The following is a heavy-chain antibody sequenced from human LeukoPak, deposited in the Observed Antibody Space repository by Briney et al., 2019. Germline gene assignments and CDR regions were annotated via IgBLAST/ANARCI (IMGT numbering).Heavy chain of an antibody. CDR2: IYHSGST. CDR3: ARGRRHYNWFDP. CDR1: GGSISSGGYY. Sequence: SETLSLTCTVSGGSISSGGYYWSWIRQPPGKGLEWIGYIYHSGSTYYNPSLKSRVTISVDRSKNQFSLKLSPVTAADTAVYYCARGRRHYNWFDPWGQGTLVTVSS. J-gene: IGHJ5*02. V-gene: IGHV4-30-2*01.